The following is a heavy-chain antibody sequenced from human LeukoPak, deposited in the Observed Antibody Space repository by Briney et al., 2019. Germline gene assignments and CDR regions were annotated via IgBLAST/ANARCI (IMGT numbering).Heavy chain of an antibody. CDR3: ARDGSSGWYGSFDY. J-gene: IGHJ4*02. Sequence: PSETLSLTCAVSGGSISSYYWSWIRQPPGKGLEWVGYIYYSGSTNYNPSLKSRVTISVDTSKNQFSLKLSSVTAADTAVYYCARDGSSGWYGSFDYGGQGTLVTVSS. V-gene: IGHV4-59*01. CDR1: GGSISSYY. CDR2: IYYSGST. D-gene: IGHD6-19*01.